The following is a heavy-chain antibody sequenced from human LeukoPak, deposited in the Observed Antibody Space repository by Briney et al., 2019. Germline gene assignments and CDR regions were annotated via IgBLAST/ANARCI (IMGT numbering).Heavy chain of an antibody. CDR2: VYSGAY. CDR3: ARLRPRTNYDFSSGYYAFDY. Sequence: PSETLSLTCTVSGASITNYFWGWIRQPPGKGLQWVGYVYSGAYYYNPSLVSRLTGSVDTAKNQFSLGLRSVTAADTAVYYCARLRPRTNYDFSSGYYAFDYWGQGTLVTVSS. V-gene: IGHV4-4*09. J-gene: IGHJ4*02. D-gene: IGHD3-3*01. CDR1: GASITNYF.